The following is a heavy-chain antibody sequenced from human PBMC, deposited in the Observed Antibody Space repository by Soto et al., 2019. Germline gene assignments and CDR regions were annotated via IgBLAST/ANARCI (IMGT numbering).Heavy chain of an antibody. CDR2: INPSGGST. CDR3: ARDQVEVPSDLYYFDY. D-gene: IGHD2-2*01. CDR1: GYTFTRHY. V-gene: IGHV1-46*03. Sequence: ASGKVSCKASGYTFTRHYIHWVRQAPGQGPEWMGIINPSGGSTIYAQKFQGRVTVTMDTSTSTVHMELTGLRSEDTAVYYCARDQVEVPSDLYYFDYWGQGTLVTVSS. J-gene: IGHJ4*02.